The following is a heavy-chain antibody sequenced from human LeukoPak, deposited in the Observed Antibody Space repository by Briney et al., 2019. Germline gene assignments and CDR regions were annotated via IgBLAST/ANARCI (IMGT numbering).Heavy chain of an antibody. D-gene: IGHD3-10*01. J-gene: IGHJ3*02. V-gene: IGHV4-34*01. CDR3: ARGWFVPAFDI. Sequence: SETLSLTCAVYGGSFSAYYWSWIRQPPGEGLEWIGEINHSGSTYYNPSLKSRVTISVDTSKNQFSLKLSSVTAADTAVYYCARGWFVPAFDIWGQGTMVTVSS. CDR2: INHSGST. CDR1: GGSFSAYY.